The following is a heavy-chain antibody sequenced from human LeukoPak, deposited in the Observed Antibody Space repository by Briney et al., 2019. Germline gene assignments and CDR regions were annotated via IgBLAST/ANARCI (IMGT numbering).Heavy chain of an antibody. D-gene: IGHD2-2*02. Sequence: ASVKVSCKASGYTFTSYTINWVRQAPGQGLEWMGWINPNSGGTNYAQKFQGRVTMTRDTSISTAYMELSRLRSDDTAVYYCARGVGYCSSTSCYRIFDYWGQGTLVTVSS. V-gene: IGHV1-2*02. CDR3: ARGVGYCSSTSCYRIFDY. CDR2: INPNSGGT. J-gene: IGHJ4*02. CDR1: GYTFTSYT.